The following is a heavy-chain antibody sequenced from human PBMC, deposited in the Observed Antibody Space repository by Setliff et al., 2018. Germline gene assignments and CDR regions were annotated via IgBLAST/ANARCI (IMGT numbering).Heavy chain of an antibody. CDR1: GGSISSGIYY. CDR2: IYTSGST. V-gene: IGHV4-61*09. J-gene: IGHJ6*03. Sequence: PSETLSLTCTVSGGSISSGIYYWSWIRQPAGKGLEWIGHIYTSGSTNYNPSLKSRVTISVDTSKNQFSLRLSSVTAADTAVYYCARAGPDYDFWSGYYRTMDVWGKGTTVTVSS. CDR3: ARAGPDYDFWSGYYRTMDV. D-gene: IGHD3-3*01.